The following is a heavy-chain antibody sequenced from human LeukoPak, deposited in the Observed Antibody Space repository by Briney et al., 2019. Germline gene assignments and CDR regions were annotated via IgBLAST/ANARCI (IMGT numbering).Heavy chain of an antibody. CDR2: FDPEDGET. J-gene: IGHJ1*01. Sequence: ASVKVSCKVSGYTLTELSMHWVRQAPGKGLEWMGGFDPEDGETIYAQKFQGRVTMTEDTSTDTACMELSSLRSEDTAVYYCATVYCSSTSCYAEYFQHWGQGTLVTVSS. CDR1: GYTLTELS. D-gene: IGHD2-2*01. CDR3: ATVYCSSTSCYAEYFQH. V-gene: IGHV1-24*01.